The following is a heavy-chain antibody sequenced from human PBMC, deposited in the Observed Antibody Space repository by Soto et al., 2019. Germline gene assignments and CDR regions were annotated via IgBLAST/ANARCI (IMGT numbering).Heavy chain of an antibody. J-gene: IGHJ4*02. CDR2: IYPGNSDT. D-gene: IGHD3-9*01. V-gene: IGHV5-51*01. CDR3: ARHSVDSDILTGYYQPFGFDS. CDR1: GDSFTNYW. Sequence: GESLKISCKGSGDSFTNYWIGWVRQMPGKGLEWMGIIYPGNSDTKYSPSFQGHVTISTDKYISTAYLQWSSLKASDTAMYYCARHSVDSDILTGYYQPFGFDSWGQGTLVTVSS.